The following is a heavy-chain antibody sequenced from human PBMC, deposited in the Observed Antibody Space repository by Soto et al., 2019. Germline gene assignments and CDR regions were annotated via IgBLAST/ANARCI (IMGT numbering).Heavy chain of an antibody. D-gene: IGHD2-8*02. J-gene: IGHJ4*02. CDR3: ARDKITGLFDY. V-gene: IGHV4-39*07. CDR1: GGSIISSSYY. CDR2: INHSGST. Sequence: SETLSLTCTVSGGSIISSSYYWGWIRQPPGTGLEWIGEINHSGSTNYNPSLKSRVTISVDTSKNQFSLKLTSVTAADTAVYYCARDKITGLFDYWGQGTLVTVSS.